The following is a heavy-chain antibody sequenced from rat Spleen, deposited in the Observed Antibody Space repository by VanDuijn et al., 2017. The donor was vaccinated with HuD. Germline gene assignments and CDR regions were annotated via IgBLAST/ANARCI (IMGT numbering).Heavy chain of an antibody. CDR3: ARGGYYGYIDYFDY. CDR1: GFTFSDYY. V-gene: IGHV5-7*01. CDR2: INYEGSST. D-gene: IGHD1-9*01. Sequence: GVSGFTFSDYYMAWVRQAPKKGLEWVATINYEGSSTYYRDSVKGRFTISRDNAKSTLYLQMDSLRSEDTTTYYCARGGYYGYIDYFDYWGQGVMVTVSS. J-gene: IGHJ2*01.